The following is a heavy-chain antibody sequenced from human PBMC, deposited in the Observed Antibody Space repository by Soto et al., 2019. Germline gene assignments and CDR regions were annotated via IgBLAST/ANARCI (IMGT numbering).Heavy chain of an antibody. Sequence: GASVKVSCKASGYTFTGYYMHWVRQAPGQGLEWMGWINPNSGGTNYAQKFQGWVTMTRDTSISTAYMELSRLRSGDTAVYYCAREVPAAMGGEAFDIWGQGTMVTVSS. J-gene: IGHJ3*02. D-gene: IGHD2-2*01. CDR2: INPNSGGT. CDR1: GYTFTGYY. CDR3: AREVPAAMGGEAFDI. V-gene: IGHV1-2*04.